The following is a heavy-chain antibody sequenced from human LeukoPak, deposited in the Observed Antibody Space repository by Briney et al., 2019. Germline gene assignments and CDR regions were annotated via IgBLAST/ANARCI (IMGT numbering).Heavy chain of an antibody. CDR3: ARDSSGYVLN. CDR2: IYYSGST. J-gene: IGHJ4*02. D-gene: IGHD3-22*01. CDR1: GGSISSGDYY. Sequence: SETLSLTCTVSGGSISSGDYYWSWIRQPPGKGLEWIGYIYYSGSTYYNPSLKSRVTITVDTSKNQFSLKLSSVTAADTAVYYCARDSSGYVLNWGQGTLVTVSS. V-gene: IGHV4-30-4*08.